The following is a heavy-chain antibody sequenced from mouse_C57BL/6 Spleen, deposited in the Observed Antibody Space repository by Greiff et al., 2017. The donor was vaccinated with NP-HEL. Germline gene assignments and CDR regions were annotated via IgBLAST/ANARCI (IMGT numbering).Heavy chain of an antibody. CDR3: ASRGDLLHY. CDR1: GYTFTSYG. D-gene: IGHD1-1*01. J-gene: IGHJ2*01. CDR2: IYPRSGNT. Sequence: VKLMESGAELARPGASVKLSCKASGYTFTSYGISWVKQRTGQGLEWIGEIYPRSGNTYYNEKFKGKATLTADKSSSTAYMELRSLTSEDSAVYFCASRGDLLHYWGQGTTLTVSS. V-gene: IGHV1-81*01.